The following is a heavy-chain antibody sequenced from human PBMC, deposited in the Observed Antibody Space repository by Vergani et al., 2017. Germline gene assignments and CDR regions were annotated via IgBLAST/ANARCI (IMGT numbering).Heavy chain of an antibody. CDR1: GFPFSSYE. V-gene: IGHV3-48*03. CDR2: ISSSGSTI. J-gene: IGHJ6*02. CDR3: ARDRGQDWELRHYADPDYYYGMDV. Sequence: EVQLVESGGGLVQPGGSLRLSCAASGFPFSSYEMNWVRQAPGKGLEWVSYISSSGSTIYYADSVKGRFTIARDNAKNSLYLQMNSHRAEDTAVYYCARDRGQDWELRHYADPDYYYGMDVWGQGTTVTVSS. D-gene: IGHD1-26*01.